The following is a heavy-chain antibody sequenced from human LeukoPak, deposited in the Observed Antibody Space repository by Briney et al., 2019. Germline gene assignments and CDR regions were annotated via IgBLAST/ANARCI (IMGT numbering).Heavy chain of an antibody. D-gene: IGHD3-22*01. CDR2: ISYSGTS. J-gene: IGHJ2*01. CDR3: ARVDYYDSSGYPGNWYFDP. CDR1: GGSISSSDYY. V-gene: IGHV4-39*07. Sequence: SETLSLTCTVSGGSISSSDYYWGLIRQPPGKGLEWIGRISYSGTSYYNPSLKSRVTISVDTSKNQFSLKLSSVTAADTAVYYCARVDYYDSSGYPGNWYFDPWGRGTLATVSS.